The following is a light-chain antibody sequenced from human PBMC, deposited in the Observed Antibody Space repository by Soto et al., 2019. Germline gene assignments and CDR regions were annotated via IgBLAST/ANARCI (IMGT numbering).Light chain of an antibody. J-gene: IGLJ1*01. V-gene: IGLV2-14*01. Sequence: QSVLTQPASVSGSPGQSIAISCTGSSSDVGFYNYVSWYQQHPGKVPILLIYEVTNRPSGVSNRFSGSKSGNTASLTISGLQAGDEADYYCCSYTTSSTRVFGSGTKLTLL. CDR1: SSDVGFYNY. CDR2: EVT. CDR3: CSYTTSSTRV.